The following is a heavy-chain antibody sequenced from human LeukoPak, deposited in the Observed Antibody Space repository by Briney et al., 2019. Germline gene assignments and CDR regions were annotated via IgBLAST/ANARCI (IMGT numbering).Heavy chain of an antibody. D-gene: IGHD6-19*01. CDR2: ISSSSSYI. Sequence: PGGSLRLSCAASGFTFSSYSMNWVRQAPGKGLEWVSSISSSSSYIYYADSVKGRFTISRDNAKNSLYLQMNSLRAEDTAVYYCARDRDSSGRDAFDIWGQGTMVTVSS. CDR3: ARDRDSSGRDAFDI. J-gene: IGHJ3*02. CDR1: GFTFSSYS. V-gene: IGHV3-21*01.